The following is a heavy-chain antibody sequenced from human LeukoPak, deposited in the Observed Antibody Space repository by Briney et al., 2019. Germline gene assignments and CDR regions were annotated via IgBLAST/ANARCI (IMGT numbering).Heavy chain of an antibody. V-gene: IGHV3-20*04. Sequence: GGSLRLSCAASGFTFDDYGMSWVRQAPGKGLEWVAGINWNGGSTGYADSVRGRFTISRDNAKNSLYLQMNSLRAEDTAVYYCARETQIVGFYYFDYWGQGTLVTVSS. CDR1: GFTFDDYG. CDR2: INWNGGST. J-gene: IGHJ4*02. D-gene: IGHD1-26*01. CDR3: ARETQIVGFYYFDY.